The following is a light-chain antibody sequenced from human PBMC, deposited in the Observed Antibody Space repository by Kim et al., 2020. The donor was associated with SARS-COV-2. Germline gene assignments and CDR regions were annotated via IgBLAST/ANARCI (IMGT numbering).Light chain of an antibody. CDR3: QTWVADIQWV. Sequence: QLVLTQSPSASASLGASVKLTCTLSSGHSNYAIAWHQQLPEKGPRYLMNVNSDGSHIKGAGIPDRFSGSSSGAERYLTISSLQSDDEGDYYCQTWVADIQWVFGGGTQLTVL. J-gene: IGLJ3*02. CDR1: SGHSNYA. CDR2: VNSDGSH. V-gene: IGLV4-69*01.